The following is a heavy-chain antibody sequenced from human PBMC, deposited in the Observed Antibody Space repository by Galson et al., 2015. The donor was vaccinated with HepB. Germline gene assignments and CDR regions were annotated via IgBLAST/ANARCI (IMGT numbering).Heavy chain of an antibody. CDR1: GFTFSSYW. CDR3: ARDGEVAGSNWYYYYMDV. D-gene: IGHD6-19*01. Sequence: SLRLSCAASGFTFSSYWMSWVRQAPGEGLEWVANIKQDGSEKYYVDSVKGRFTISRDNAKNSLYLQMNSLRAEDTAVYYCARDGEVAGSNWYYYYMDVWGKGTTVTVSS. V-gene: IGHV3-7*01. CDR2: IKQDGSEK. J-gene: IGHJ6*03.